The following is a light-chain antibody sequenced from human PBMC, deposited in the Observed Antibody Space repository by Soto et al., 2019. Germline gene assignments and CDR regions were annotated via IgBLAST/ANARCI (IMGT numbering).Light chain of an antibody. CDR2: DVN. J-gene: IGLJ1*01. Sequence: ALKQPASGYGAHGQSIGITCTENSRDVGAYNSVSWYQQHPGKVPKLLIYDVNNRPSEISTRFSGSKSGNTASLTISGLQAEGEADYYCSSYTTSGNYVFGTGTKVTVL. CDR3: SSYTTSGNYV. CDR1: SRDVGAYNS. V-gene: IGLV2-14*01.